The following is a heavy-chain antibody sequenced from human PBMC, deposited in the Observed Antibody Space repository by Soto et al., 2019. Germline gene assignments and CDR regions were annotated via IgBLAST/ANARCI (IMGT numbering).Heavy chain of an antibody. V-gene: IGHV1-46*01. Sequence: ASVKVSCKASGYTFTSYYMHWVRQAPGQGLEWMGIINPSGGSTSYAQKFQGRVTMTRDTSTSTVCMELSSLRSEDTAVYYCASRRRRSITIFGVVIPGADYYYGMDVWGQGTTVTVSS. CDR2: INPSGGST. J-gene: IGHJ6*02. D-gene: IGHD3-3*01. CDR3: ASRRRRSITIFGVVIPGADYYYGMDV. CDR1: GYTFTSYY.